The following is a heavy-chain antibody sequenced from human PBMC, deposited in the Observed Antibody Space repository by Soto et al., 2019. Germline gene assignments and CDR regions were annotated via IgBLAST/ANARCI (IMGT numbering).Heavy chain of an antibody. J-gene: IGHJ3*02. D-gene: IGHD6-19*01. V-gene: IGHV3-9*01. CDR1: GFKFDDYA. CDR3: AKDNVVAGFLDAFDI. Sequence: EVQLVESGGGLVQPGRSLRLSCTASGFKFDDYAMHWVRQAPGKGLEWVSGITWNSDTVAYVDSVKGRFTTSRDNAKKSLYLQINSLRVEDTALYYCAKDNVVAGFLDAFDIWGRGTMVTVSS. CDR2: ITWNSDTV.